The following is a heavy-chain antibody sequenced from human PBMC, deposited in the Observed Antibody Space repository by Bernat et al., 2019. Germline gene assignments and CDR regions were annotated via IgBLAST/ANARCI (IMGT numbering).Heavy chain of an antibody. D-gene: IGHD3-3*01. Sequence: QVQLVQSGAEVKKPGASVKVSCKASGYTFTGYYMHWVRQAPGQGLEWMGWINPNSGGTNYAQKFPGWVTMTRDTSISTAYMELSRLRSDDTAVYYCARGSNYDFWSGYSYDAFDIWGQGTMVTVSS. J-gene: IGHJ3*02. CDR3: ARGSNYDFWSGYSYDAFDI. CDR1: GYTFTGYY. CDR2: INPNSGGT. V-gene: IGHV1-2*04.